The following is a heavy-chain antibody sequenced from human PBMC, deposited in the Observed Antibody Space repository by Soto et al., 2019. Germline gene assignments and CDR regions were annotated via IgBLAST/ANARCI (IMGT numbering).Heavy chain of an antibody. D-gene: IGHD5-18*01. CDR1: GGSISSGGYY. V-gene: IGHV4-31*03. Sequence: QVQLQESGPGLVKPSQTLSLTCTVSGGSISSGGYYWNWIRQHPGKGLEWIGSISYIGSTYYNPSPRSRVTISVDTSKRQCSLKLSSVTAADTAVYDCSREDKSYGDDYWGQGTLVTVSS. CDR3: SREDKSYGDDY. J-gene: IGHJ4*02. CDR2: ISYIGST.